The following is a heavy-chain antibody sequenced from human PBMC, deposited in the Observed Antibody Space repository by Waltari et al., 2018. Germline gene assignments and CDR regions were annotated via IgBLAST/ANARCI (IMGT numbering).Heavy chain of an antibody. CDR2: MNPNSGNK. CDR3: ASGDGWDFDY. CDR1: GYTFTSYH. D-gene: IGHD1-26*01. J-gene: IGHJ4*02. V-gene: IGHV1-8*03. Sequence: QVQLVQSGAEVKKPGASVKVACKASGYTFTSYHINWVRQATGQGLEWMGWMNPNSGNKGYAPKVKGRGTITRNSAIRTAYMELSSLRSEDTAVDYCASGDGWDFDYWGQGTLVTVSS.